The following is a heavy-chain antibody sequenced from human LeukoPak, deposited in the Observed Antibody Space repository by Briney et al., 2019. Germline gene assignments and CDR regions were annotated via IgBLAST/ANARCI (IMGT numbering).Heavy chain of an antibody. J-gene: IGHJ4*02. CDR3: ARGGIRQTFDN. V-gene: IGHV4-59*01. D-gene: IGHD3-3*02. Sequence: SETLSLTCTVSGGSISTYYWNWIRQPPGKGLEWIGYIYYSGSTNYNPSLKSRVTISVDTSKNQFSLNPTSVTAADTAVYYCARGGIRQTFDNWGQGTLVTVSS. CDR1: GGSISTYY. CDR2: IYYSGST.